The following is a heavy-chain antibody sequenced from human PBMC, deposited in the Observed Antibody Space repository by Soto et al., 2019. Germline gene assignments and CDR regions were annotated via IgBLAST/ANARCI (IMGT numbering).Heavy chain of an antibody. V-gene: IGHV3-7*03. CDR2: IPQDGVDG. CDR1: GFTFSMYS. CDR3: ARDHLILPAHDFFYGSDV. Sequence: DVKLVESGGGLVQPGDSLRLSCEVSGFTFSMYSMSWVRQSPGKGLEWVAKIPQDGVDGHYADSVKGRFTISRDNGKNSTYLQLNNLRAEDTAVYYCARDHLILPAHDFFYGSDVWGRGATVTVSS. D-gene: IGHD2-21*02. J-gene: IGHJ6*02.